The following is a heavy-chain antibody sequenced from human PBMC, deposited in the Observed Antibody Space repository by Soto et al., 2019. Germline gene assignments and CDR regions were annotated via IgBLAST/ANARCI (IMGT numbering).Heavy chain of an antibody. CDR2: ISGSGGST. V-gene: IGHV3-23*01. CDR1: GFTFSSYA. J-gene: IGHJ4*02. CDR3: ATPGGGYCSGGSCYSYPFDY. Sequence: PGGSLRLSCAASGFTFSSYAMSWVRQAPGKGLEWVSAISGSGGSTYYADSVKGRFTTSRDNSKNTPYLQINSLRAEDTAVYYCATPGGGYCSGGSCYSYPFDYWGQGTLVTVSS. D-gene: IGHD2-15*01.